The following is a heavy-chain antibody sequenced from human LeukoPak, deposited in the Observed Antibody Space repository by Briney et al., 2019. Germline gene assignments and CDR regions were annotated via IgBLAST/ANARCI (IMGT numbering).Heavy chain of an antibody. J-gene: IGHJ4*02. CDR2: IYYSGST. D-gene: IGHD5-24*01. CDR3: ARRSNGYNV. V-gene: IGHV4-38-2*01. CDR1: GYSISSGFH. Sequence: PSETLSLTCAVSGYSISSGFHWGWIRRPPGKGLEWIGSIYYSGSTYYNPALKSRVTISVDTSKNQFSLKLSSVTAADTAVYFCARRSNGYNVWGQGILVTVSS.